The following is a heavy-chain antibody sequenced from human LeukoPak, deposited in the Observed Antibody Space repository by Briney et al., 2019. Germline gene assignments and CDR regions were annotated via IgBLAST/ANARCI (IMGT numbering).Heavy chain of an antibody. CDR3: ARDRSALSRYSSPSHFDY. CDR1: GGSFSGYY. Sequence: SETLSLTCAVYGGSFSGYYWSWLRQPPGKGLEWIGEINHSGSTNYNPSLKSRVTISVDTSKNQFSLKLSSVTAADTAVYYCARDRSALSRYSSPSHFDYWGQGTLVTVSS. D-gene: IGHD6-6*01. CDR2: INHSGST. V-gene: IGHV4-34*01. J-gene: IGHJ4*02.